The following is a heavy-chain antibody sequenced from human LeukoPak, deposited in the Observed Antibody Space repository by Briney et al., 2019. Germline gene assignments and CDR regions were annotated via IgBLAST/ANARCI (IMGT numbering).Heavy chain of an antibody. D-gene: IGHD6-13*01. V-gene: IGHV3-9*01. CDR1: GFTFDDYA. CDR2: ISWNSGSI. CDR3: AKDMRSIAAAGSYFDY. Sequence: GGSLRLSCAASGFTFDDYAMHWVRQAPGKSLEWISGISWNSGSIGYADSVRGRFTISRDNAKNSLYLQMNSLRAEDTALYYCAKDMRSIAAAGSYFDYWGQGTLVTVSS. J-gene: IGHJ4*02.